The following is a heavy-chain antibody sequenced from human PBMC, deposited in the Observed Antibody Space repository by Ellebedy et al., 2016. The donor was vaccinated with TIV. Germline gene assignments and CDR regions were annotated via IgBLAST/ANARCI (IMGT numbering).Heavy chain of an antibody. CDR1: GFTFSNYW. CDR2: IKSDGSST. D-gene: IGHD4-23*01. CDR3: ARGYGGFPDY. J-gene: IGHJ4*02. Sequence: PGGSLRLSCAASGFTFSNYWMHWVRQAQGRGLVWVSRIKSDGSSTSYADSVKGRFTISRDNAKNTLDLQMNSLSVEDTAVYYCARGYGGFPDYWGQGTLVTVSS. V-gene: IGHV3-74*01.